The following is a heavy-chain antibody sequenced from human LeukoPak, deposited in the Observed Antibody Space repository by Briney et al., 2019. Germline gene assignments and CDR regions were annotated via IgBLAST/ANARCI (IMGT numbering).Heavy chain of an antibody. D-gene: IGHD6-13*01. CDR2: INHSGST. J-gene: IGHJ5*02. Sequence: SETLFLTCAVYGGSFSGYYWSWIRQPPGKGLEWIGEINHSGSTNYNPSLKSRVTISVDTSKNQFSLKLSSVTAADTAVYYCARKPGYSSSWLNWFDPWGQGTLVTVSS. V-gene: IGHV4-34*01. CDR3: ARKPGYSSSWLNWFDP. CDR1: GGSFSGYY.